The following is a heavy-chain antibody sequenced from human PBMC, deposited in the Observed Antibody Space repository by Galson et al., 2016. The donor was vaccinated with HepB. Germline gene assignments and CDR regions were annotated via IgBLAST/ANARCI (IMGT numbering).Heavy chain of an antibody. CDR3: VQGSTAPAV. CDR1: GFTFNNYG. V-gene: IGHV3-23*01. D-gene: IGHD1-26*01. Sequence: SLRLSCAASGFTFNNYGMTWARQAPGKGLEVVASISRGGDSRDYSDSVKGRFTISRDNSKNTLSLQMNSLRVDDTAVYYCVQGSTAPAVWGKGTTVTVSS. CDR2: ISRGGDSR. J-gene: IGHJ6*04.